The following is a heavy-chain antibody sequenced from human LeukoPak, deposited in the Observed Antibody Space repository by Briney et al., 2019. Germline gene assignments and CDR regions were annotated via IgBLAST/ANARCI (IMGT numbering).Heavy chain of an antibody. V-gene: IGHV1-18*01. CDR3: ARHLYRISYYDILTGPYDWFDP. CDR2: ISAYNGNT. Sequence: ASVKVSCKASGYTFTSCGISWVRQAPGQGLEWMGWISAYNGNTNYAQKLQGRVTMTTDTSTSTAYMELRRLRSDDTAVYYCARHLYRISYYDILTGPYDWFDPWGQGTLVTVSS. D-gene: IGHD3-9*01. CDR1: GYTFTSCG. J-gene: IGHJ5*02.